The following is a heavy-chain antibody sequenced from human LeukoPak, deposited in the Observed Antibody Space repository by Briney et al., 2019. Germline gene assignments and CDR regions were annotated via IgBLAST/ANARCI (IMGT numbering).Heavy chain of an antibody. V-gene: IGHV4-59*01. Sequence: SETLSPTCTVSGGSISSYYWSWIRQPPGKGLEWIGYIYYSGSTNFNPSLKSRVTISVDTSKNQFSLKLSSVTAADTAVYYCARGMLFRAFDIWGQGTMVTVSS. J-gene: IGHJ3*02. CDR2: IYYSGST. D-gene: IGHD2-21*01. CDR3: ARGMLFRAFDI. CDR1: GGSISSYY.